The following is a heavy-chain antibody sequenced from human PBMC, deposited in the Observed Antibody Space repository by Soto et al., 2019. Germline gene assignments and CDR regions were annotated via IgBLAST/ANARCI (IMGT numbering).Heavy chain of an antibody. D-gene: IGHD3-3*01. CDR3: ARGTYYDFWSGYFRPVYYFDY. CDR1: GYTFTSYG. Sequence: GASVKVSCKASGYTFTSYGISWVRQAPGQGLEWMGWISAYNGNTNYAQKLQGRVTMTTDTSTSTAYKELRSLRSDDTAVYYCARGTYYDFWSGYFRPVYYFDYCGQGTLVTVSS. CDR2: ISAYNGNT. V-gene: IGHV1-18*01. J-gene: IGHJ4*02.